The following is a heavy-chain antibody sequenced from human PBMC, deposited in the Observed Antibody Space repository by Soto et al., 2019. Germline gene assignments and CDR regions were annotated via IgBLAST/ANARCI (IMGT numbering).Heavy chain of an antibody. J-gene: IGHJ4*02. Sequence: PGGSLRLSCSASGSTFSIYAMHWVRQAPGKGLEYVSSISTNGGSTDYADSVKGRFTISRDNSKNTVYLQMSSLRVEGTAVYYCVKGEYYYDSSGYYPFDYWGQGT. CDR2: ISTNGGST. CDR3: VKGEYYYDSSGYYPFDY. V-gene: IGHV3-64D*06. CDR1: GSTFSIYA. D-gene: IGHD3-22*01.